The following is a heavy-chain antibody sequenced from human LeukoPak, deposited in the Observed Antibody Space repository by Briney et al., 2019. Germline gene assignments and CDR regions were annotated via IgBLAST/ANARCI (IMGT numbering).Heavy chain of an antibody. CDR3: AKANYGDYYFDY. CDR2: ISWNSGSI. V-gene: IGHV3-9*01. D-gene: IGHD4-17*01. Sequence: PGGSLRLSRAASGFTFDDFAMHWVRQAPGKGLEWVSGISWNSGSIGYADSVKGRFTISGDNAKNSLYLQMNSLRPEDTAFYYCAKANYGDYYFDYWGQGTLVTVSS. CDR1: GFTFDDFA. J-gene: IGHJ4*02.